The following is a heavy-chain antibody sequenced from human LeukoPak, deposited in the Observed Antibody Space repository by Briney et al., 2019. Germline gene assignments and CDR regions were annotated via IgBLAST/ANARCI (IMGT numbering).Heavy chain of an antibody. J-gene: IGHJ4*02. CDR2: IYYSEST. CDR3: ARQRCLGSSCHFDY. CDR1: GGSIRNYY. V-gene: IGHV4-59*08. Sequence: SETLSLTCTVSGGSIRNYYWSWIRQPPGKGLEWIGYIYYSESTNNNFSLKSRVTISLDTSKNQFSLKLSSVTAADTAVYYCARQRCLGSSCHFDYWGQGTLVSVSS. D-gene: IGHD6-13*01.